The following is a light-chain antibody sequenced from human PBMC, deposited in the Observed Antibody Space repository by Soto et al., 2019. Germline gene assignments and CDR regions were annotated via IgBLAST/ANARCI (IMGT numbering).Light chain of an antibody. CDR2: KAS. Sequence: DIPMTQSPSTLSASVEDRVTITCRASQSISSWLAWYQQKPGKAPKLLIHKASSLESGVPSRFSGSGSGTEFTLTISSLQADDFATYYCQQYDSYPLTFGGGTKVEIE. V-gene: IGKV1-5*03. CDR1: QSISSW. J-gene: IGKJ4*01. CDR3: QQYDSYPLT.